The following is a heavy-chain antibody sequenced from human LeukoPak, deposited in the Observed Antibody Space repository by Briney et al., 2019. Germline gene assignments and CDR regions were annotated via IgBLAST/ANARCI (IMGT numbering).Heavy chain of an antibody. V-gene: IGHV4-61*02. J-gene: IGHJ4*02. CDR2: IYTSGST. D-gene: IGHD2-2*01. CDR3: ATHYCSSTSCYPGEDY. CDR1: GGSISSGSYY. Sequence: SQNLSLNSTGSGGSISSGSYYRSWIRQPAGKGLEWIGRIYTSGSTNYNPSLKSRVTISVDTSKNQFSLKLSSVTAADTAVYYCATHYCSSTSCYPGEDYWGQGTLVTVSS.